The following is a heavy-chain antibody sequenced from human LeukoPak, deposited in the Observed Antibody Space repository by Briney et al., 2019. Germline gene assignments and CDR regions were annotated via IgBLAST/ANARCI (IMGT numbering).Heavy chain of an antibody. D-gene: IGHD4-17*01. V-gene: IGHV1-2*02. Sequence: ASVKVSCKASGYTFTGYYMHWVRQAPGQGLEWMGWINPNSGGTNYAQKFQGRVTMTRDTSISTAYMELSRLRSDDTAVYYCARDDDYGDYYFDYWGQGTLVTASS. CDR1: GYTFTGYY. J-gene: IGHJ4*02. CDR3: ARDDDYGDYYFDY. CDR2: INPNSGGT.